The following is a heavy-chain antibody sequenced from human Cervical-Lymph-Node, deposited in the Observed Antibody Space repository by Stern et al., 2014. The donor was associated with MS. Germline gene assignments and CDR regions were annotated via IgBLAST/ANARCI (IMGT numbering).Heavy chain of an antibody. CDR3: ARGYYDFWSGTYWYFDL. CDR1: GYTFTRYG. Sequence: QMQLVQSGAEVKKPGASVKVSCKASGYTFTRYGISWVRQAPGQGLEWMGWICAYNGNTNTAQKLQGRVTMTTDTSTSTAYMELRSRRSDDTAVYYCARGYYDFWSGTYWYFDLWGRGTLVTVSS. CDR2: ICAYNGNT. J-gene: IGHJ2*01. D-gene: IGHD3-3*01. V-gene: IGHV1-18*01.